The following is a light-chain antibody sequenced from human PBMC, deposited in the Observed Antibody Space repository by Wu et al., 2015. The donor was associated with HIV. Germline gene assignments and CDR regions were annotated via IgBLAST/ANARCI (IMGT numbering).Light chain of an antibody. J-gene: IGKJ2*01. Sequence: EIVLTQSPGTLSLSPGERATLSCRTSQTITNSYLAWYQQSPGQAPRLLIYGTSSRATGIPDRFSGSGSGTDFTLTINRLEPEDFAVYYCQQYRSSPHTFGQGTELEIK. CDR1: QTITNSY. CDR3: QQYRSSPHT. CDR2: GTS. V-gene: IGKV3-20*01.